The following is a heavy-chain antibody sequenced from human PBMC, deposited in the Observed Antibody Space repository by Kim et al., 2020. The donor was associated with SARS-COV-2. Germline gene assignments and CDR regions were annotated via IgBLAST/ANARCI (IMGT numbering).Heavy chain of an antibody. J-gene: IGHJ5*02. V-gene: IGHV3-15*01. CDR2: IKSKTDGGTT. CDR3: TITTPPDVDYYDSSGYTA. D-gene: IGHD3-22*01. CDR1: GFTFSNAW. Sequence: GGSLRLSCAASGFTFSNAWMSWVRQAPGKGLEWVGRIKSKTDGGTTDYAAPVKGRFTISRDDSKNTLYLQMNSLKTEDTAVYYCTITTPPDVDYYDSSGYTAWGQGTLVTVSS.